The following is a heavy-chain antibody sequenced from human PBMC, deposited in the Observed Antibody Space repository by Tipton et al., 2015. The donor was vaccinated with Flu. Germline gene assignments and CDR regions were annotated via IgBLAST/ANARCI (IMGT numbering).Heavy chain of an antibody. V-gene: IGHV4-39*07. CDR2: IHRYGTT. CDR1: GGSISSGSYY. CDR3: ARRDFSNYVSDPKNWFDP. J-gene: IGHJ5*02. D-gene: IGHD4-11*01. Sequence: TLSLTCTVSGGSISSGSYYWSWIRQPPGKGLEWIATIHRYGTTYYNPSLKSRVTISIDTSRNQFSLEMRSVTAADMAVYYCARRDFSNYVSDPKNWFDPWGQGTLVTVSS.